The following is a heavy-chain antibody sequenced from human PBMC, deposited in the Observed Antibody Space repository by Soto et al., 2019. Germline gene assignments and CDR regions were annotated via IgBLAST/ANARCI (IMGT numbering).Heavy chain of an antibody. CDR2: IYYSGST. D-gene: IGHD2-21*01. V-gene: IGHV4-31*03. CDR3: AASCVGCGGFNYYGMDV. J-gene: IGHJ6*02. CDR1: GGSISSGGYY. Sequence: QVPLQESGPGLVKPSQTLSLTCTVSGGSISSGGYYWSWIRQHPGKGLEWIGYIYYSGSTYYNPSLKSRVTVSVDTSKNQLSLKLSSVTAADTAVYYCAASCVGCGGFNYYGMDVWGQGTTVTVSS.